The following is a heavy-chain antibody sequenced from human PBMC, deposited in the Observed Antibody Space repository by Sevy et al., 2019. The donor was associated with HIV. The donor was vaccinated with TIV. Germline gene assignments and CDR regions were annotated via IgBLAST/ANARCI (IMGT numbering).Heavy chain of an antibody. CDR3: APETFGRFDS. Sequence: GGSLRLSCAASGFSFSAYWMNWVRQAPGKGLEWVANIKPDGSDKHYVDSVEGRFTISRDNAKNSLYLQMNSLRVEDTAMYYCAPETFGRFDSWGQGTLVTVSS. V-gene: IGHV3-7*01. J-gene: IGHJ4*02. CDR1: GFSFSAYW. D-gene: IGHD1-26*01. CDR2: IKPDGSDK.